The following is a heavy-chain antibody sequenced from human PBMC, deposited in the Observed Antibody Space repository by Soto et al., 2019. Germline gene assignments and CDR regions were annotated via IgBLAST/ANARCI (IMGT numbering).Heavy chain of an antibody. D-gene: IGHD3-9*01. V-gene: IGHV3-33*01. CDR1: GFTFSSYG. CDR2: IWYDGSNK. CDR3: ARDPLPYYDILTGYYPYYYYYGMDV. Sequence: QPGGSLRLSCAASGFTFSSYGMHWVRQAPGKGLEWVAVIWYDGSNKYYADSVKGRFTISRDNSKNTLYLQMNSLRAEDTAVYYCARDPLPYYDILTGYYPYYYYYGMDVWGQGTPVTVSS. J-gene: IGHJ6*02.